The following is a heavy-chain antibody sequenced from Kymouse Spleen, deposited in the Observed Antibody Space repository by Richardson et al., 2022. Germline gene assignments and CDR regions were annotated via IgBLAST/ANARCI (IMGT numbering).Heavy chain of an antibody. D-gene: IGHD3-10*01. CDR1: GFTFSSYG. J-gene: IGHJ6*02. Sequence: QVQLVESGGGVVQPGRSLRLSCAASGFTFSSYGMHWVRQAPGKGLEWVAVIWYDGSNKYYADSVKGRFTISRDNSKNTLYLQMNSLRAEDTAVYYCARDRTTMVRGVIIKDYGMDVWGQGTTVTVSS. CDR2: IWYDGSNK. CDR3: ARDRTTMVRGVIIKDYGMDV. V-gene: IGHV3-33*01.